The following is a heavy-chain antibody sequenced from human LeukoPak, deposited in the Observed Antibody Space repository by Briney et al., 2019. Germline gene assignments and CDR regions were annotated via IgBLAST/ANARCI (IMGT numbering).Heavy chain of an antibody. V-gene: IGHV3-23*01. D-gene: IGHD6-19*01. Sequence: GGSLRLSCAASGLTFSDYYMSWIRQAPGKGLEWVSAISGSGGSTFYADSVKGRFTISRDNSKNTLYLQMNSLRAEDTAVYYCAKDLRGWYGNYYFDYWGQGTLVTVSS. CDR3: AKDLRGWYGNYYFDY. J-gene: IGHJ4*02. CDR1: GLTFSDYY. CDR2: ISGSGGST.